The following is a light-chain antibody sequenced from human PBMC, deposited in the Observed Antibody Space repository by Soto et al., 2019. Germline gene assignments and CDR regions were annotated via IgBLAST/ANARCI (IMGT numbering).Light chain of an antibody. CDR2: KAS. CDR3: QQYVTWT. CDR1: ESISSW. V-gene: IGKV1-5*03. Sequence: DIQMTQSPSTLSASVGDRVTITCRASESISSWLAGYQQKPGEAPNLLIYKASILEGGVPSRFSGSGSGTEFNLTINSLQPDDLGTYYCQQYVTWTFGQGIKVEI. J-gene: IGKJ1*01.